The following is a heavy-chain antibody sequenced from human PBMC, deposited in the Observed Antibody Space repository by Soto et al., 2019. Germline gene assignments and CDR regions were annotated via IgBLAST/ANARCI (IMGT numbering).Heavy chain of an antibody. Sequence: PSETLSLTCAVYGGSFVGYYCSCVRHPPFKWREWIGEINHSGSTNYNPSLKSRVTISVDTSKNQFSLKLSSVTAADTAVYYCARGRQVHYGDYVWKKSSRTYGMDVWGQGTTVTVSS. J-gene: IGHJ6*02. CDR2: INHSGST. CDR3: ARGRQVHYGDYVWKKSSRTYGMDV. D-gene: IGHD4-17*01. V-gene: IGHV4-34*01. CDR1: GGSFVGYY.